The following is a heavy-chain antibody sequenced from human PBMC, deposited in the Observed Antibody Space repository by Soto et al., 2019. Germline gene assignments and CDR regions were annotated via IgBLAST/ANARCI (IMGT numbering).Heavy chain of an antibody. V-gene: IGHV3-23*01. Sequence: PVGSLRLSCAAPGFTFSSYAMSWVRQAPGKGLEWVSSISGSGGGTYYADSVKGRFTFSRDNSKNTLYLQMNSLRAEDTAVYYCAKFGMATTKRSPPYYIDYWGQGALVTVSS. CDR3: AKFGMATTKRSPPYYIDY. CDR2: ISGSGGGT. J-gene: IGHJ4*02. CDR1: GFTFSSYA. D-gene: IGHD1-1*01.